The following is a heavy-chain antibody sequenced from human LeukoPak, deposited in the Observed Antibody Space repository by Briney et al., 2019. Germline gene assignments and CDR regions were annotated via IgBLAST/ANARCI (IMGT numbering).Heavy chain of an antibody. Sequence: SETLSLTCTVSGGSISTYYWSWIRQPPGKGLEWIGYISYSGSTNYNPSLKSRVTISVDTSKNQFSLKLSSVTAADTAVYYCARYTAMVAFHAHGFDIWGQGTMVTVSS. CDR2: ISYSGST. J-gene: IGHJ3*02. CDR1: GGSISTYY. V-gene: IGHV4-59*01. D-gene: IGHD5-18*01. CDR3: ARYTAMVAFHAHGFDI.